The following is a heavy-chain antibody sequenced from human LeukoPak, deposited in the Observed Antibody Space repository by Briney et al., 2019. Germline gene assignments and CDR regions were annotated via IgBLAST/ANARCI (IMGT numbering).Heavy chain of an antibody. CDR3: ARDNVVTMVRGVPRYYFDY. J-gene: IGHJ4*02. CDR1: GYTFTGYY. CDR2: INPSGGST. D-gene: IGHD3-10*01. V-gene: IGHV1-46*01. Sequence: ASLKVSCKASGYTFTGYYMHWVRQAPGQGLEWMGIINPSGGSTSYAQKFQGRVTMTRDTSTSTVYMELSSLRSEDTAVYYCARDNVVTMVRGVPRYYFDYWGQGTLVTVSS.